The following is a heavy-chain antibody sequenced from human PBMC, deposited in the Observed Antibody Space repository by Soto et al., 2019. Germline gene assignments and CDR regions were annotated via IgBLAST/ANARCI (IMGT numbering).Heavy chain of an antibody. CDR2: IYTSGST. Sequence: LSLTCTVSGGSISSYYWSWIRQPAGKGLEWIGRIYTSGSTNYNPSLKSRVTMSVDTSKNQFSLKLSSVTAADTAVYYCARGPSTYYYDSSGYYRWFDPWGQGTLVTVS. J-gene: IGHJ5*02. V-gene: IGHV4-4*07. CDR3: ARGPSTYYYDSSGYYRWFDP. D-gene: IGHD3-22*01. CDR1: GGSISSYY.